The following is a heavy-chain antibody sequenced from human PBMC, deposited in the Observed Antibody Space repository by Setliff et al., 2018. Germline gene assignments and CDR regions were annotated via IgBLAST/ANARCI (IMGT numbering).Heavy chain of an antibody. D-gene: IGHD3-22*01. CDR2: ITGSGDIT. J-gene: IGHJ4*02. Sequence: PGGSLRLSCAASGFTLRHFAVTWVRQTPGRGLEWVSSITGSGDITKYGDSVRGRFTISRDNSKNTVYLQMNSLRPEDTAVYYCAKELIEVMMTGLEFWGQGTMVTVSS. CDR1: GFTLRHFA. V-gene: IGHV3-23*01. CDR3: AKELIEVMMTGLEF.